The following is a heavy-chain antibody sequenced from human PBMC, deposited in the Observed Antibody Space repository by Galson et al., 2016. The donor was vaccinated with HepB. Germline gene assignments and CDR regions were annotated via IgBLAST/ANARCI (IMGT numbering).Heavy chain of an antibody. CDR1: GDTFSSYA. D-gene: IGHD3-3*01. V-gene: IGHV1-69*06. CDR2: VIPIFAKA. CDR3: ASANDFWSGYRDAGTSRWFDS. J-gene: IGHJ5*01. Sequence: SVKVSCKASGDTFSSYAISWVRQAPGQGLEWMGGVIPIFAKAKYALTFQGRVTITADKSTNTAFMELSSLRSEDTAVYYCASANDFWSGYRDAGTSRWFDSWGQGTLVTVSS.